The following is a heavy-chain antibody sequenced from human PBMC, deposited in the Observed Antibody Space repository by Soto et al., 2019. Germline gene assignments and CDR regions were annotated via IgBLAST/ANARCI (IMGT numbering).Heavy chain of an antibody. V-gene: IGHV4-39*01. CDR2: IYYSGST. Sequence: QLQLQESGPGLVKPSETLSLTCTVSGGSISSSSYYWGWIRQPPGKGLEWIGSIYYSGSTYYNPSLKSRVTISVDTSKNQFSLKLSSVTAADTAVYYCARLLRVKGFHFDYWGQGTLVTVSS. CDR3: ARLLRVKGFHFDY. CDR1: GGSISSSSYY. D-gene: IGHD2-15*01. J-gene: IGHJ4*02.